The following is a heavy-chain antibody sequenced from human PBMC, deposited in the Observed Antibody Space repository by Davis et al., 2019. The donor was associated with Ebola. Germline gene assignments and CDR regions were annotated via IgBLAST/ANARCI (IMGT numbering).Heavy chain of an antibody. CDR2: TYYRSKWYN. Sequence: SCAISGDSVSSNSAAWNWIRQSPSRGLEWLGRTYYRSKWYNDYAVSVKSRITINPNTSKNQFSLQLNSVTPEDTAVYYCAREDRAGNYYYYHMDVWGKGTTVTVSS. CDR3: AREDRAGNYYYYHMDV. J-gene: IGHJ6*03. D-gene: IGHD6-19*01. V-gene: IGHV6-1*01. CDR1: GDSVSSNSAA.